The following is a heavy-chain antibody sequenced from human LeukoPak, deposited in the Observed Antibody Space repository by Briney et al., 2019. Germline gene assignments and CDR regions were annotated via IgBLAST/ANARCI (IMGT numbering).Heavy chain of an antibody. V-gene: IGHV3-23*01. Sequence: GGSLRLSCAASGFTFRNAWMSWVRQAPGKGLEWVSVISDSGSITYYADSVKGRFTISRDNSKNTLFLQMNSLRAEDTAVYYCAKDARRTSGWYFFDYWGQGTLVTVSS. CDR2: ISDSGSIT. CDR3: AKDARRTSGWYFFDY. D-gene: IGHD6-19*01. J-gene: IGHJ4*02. CDR1: GFTFRNAW.